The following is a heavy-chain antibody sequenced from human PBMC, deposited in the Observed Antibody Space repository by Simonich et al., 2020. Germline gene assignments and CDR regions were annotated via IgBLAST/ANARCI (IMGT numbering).Heavy chain of an antibody. Sequence: EVQLVESGGGLVKPGGSLRLSCAASGFTFSSYSMNWVRQAPGKGMDWVSSISSSSSYIYYADAVKGRFTISRDNAKNSLYLQMNSLRAEDTAVYYCARDAAGDYWGQGTLVTVSS. CDR2: ISSSSSYI. CDR3: ARDAAGDY. CDR1: GFTFSSYS. J-gene: IGHJ4*02. V-gene: IGHV3-21*01. D-gene: IGHD6-13*01.